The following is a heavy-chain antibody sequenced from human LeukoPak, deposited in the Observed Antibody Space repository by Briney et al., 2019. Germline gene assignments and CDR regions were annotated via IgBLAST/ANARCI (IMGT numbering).Heavy chain of an antibody. D-gene: IGHD3-3*01. CDR1: GGSISSYY. Sequence: PSETLSLTCTVSGGSISSYYWSWIRQPPGKGLEWIGYIYYSGSTNYNPSLKSRVTISVDTSKNQFSLKLSSVTAADTAVYYCARHKDFWSGYLFDPWGQGTLVTVSS. CDR2: IYYSGST. V-gene: IGHV4-59*08. CDR3: ARHKDFWSGYLFDP. J-gene: IGHJ5*02.